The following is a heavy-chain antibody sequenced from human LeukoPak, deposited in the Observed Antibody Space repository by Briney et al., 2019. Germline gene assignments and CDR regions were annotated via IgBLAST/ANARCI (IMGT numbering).Heavy chain of an antibody. V-gene: IGHV3-21*01. J-gene: IGHJ4*02. CDR1: GFTFSSYS. D-gene: IGHD5-18*01. CDR3: ARHYVDTAMVTRGFDY. Sequence: GGSLRLSCAASGFTFSSYSMNWVRQAPGKGLEWVSSISSSSSYIYYADSVKGRFTISRDNAKNSLYLQMNSLRAEDTAVYYCARHYVDTAMVTRGFDYWGQGTLVTVSS. CDR2: ISSSSSYI.